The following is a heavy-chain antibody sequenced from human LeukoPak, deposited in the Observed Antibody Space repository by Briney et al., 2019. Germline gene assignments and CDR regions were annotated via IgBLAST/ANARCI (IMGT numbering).Heavy chain of an antibody. CDR2: IIPILGIA. CDR1: GGTFSRYA. J-gene: IGHJ4*02. CDR3: ARTGGSYYCLEY. Sequence: GASEKVCCKASGGTFSRYAIGWVRQAPGQGLEWMGRIIPILGIANYAQKFQGRVTITADKSTSTAYMELSSLRSEDTAVYYCARTGGSYYCLEYWGQGTLVTVSP. D-gene: IGHD1-26*01. V-gene: IGHV1-69*04.